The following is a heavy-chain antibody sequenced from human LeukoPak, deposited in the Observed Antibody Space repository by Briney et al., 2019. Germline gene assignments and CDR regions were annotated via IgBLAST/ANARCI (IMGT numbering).Heavy chain of an antibody. D-gene: IGHD6-19*01. CDR2: ISGRGGST. Sequence: GGSLRLSCAASGFTFSSYAMSWVRQAPGKGLEWVSAISGRGGSTYYADSVKGRFTISRDNSKNTLYLQMNSLRAEDTAVYYCAKGASSGWYTPSDYFQHWGQGTLVTVSS. V-gene: IGHV3-23*01. J-gene: IGHJ1*01. CDR3: AKGASSGWYTPSDYFQH. CDR1: GFTFSSYA.